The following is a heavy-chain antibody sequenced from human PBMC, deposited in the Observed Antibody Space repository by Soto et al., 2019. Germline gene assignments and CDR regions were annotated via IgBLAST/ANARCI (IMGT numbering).Heavy chain of an antibody. D-gene: IGHD3-10*01. CDR2: VYSGGAT. V-gene: IGHV3-53*04. CDR3: VRGRYGSEIH. J-gene: IGHJ4*02. CDR1: GFTVSSNY. Sequence: RGGSLRLSCAAFGFTVSSNYMTWVRLAPGKGLEWVSLVYSGGATHYAASVKGRFTISTHSSQNTLFLQMNSLRTEDTATYYCVRGRYGSEIHWGQGTKVTVS.